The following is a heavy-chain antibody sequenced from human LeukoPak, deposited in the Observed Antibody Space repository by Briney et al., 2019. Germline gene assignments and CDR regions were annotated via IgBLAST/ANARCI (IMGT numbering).Heavy chain of an antibody. Sequence: PGGSLRLSCAASGFTFSSYEMNWVRQAPGKGLEWVSRIKSKTDGGTTDYAAPVKGRFTISRDDSKNTLYLQMNSLKTEDTAVYYCTTEGGNYDYVWGSYRLTEGGDYWGQGTLVTVSS. V-gene: IGHV3-15*01. J-gene: IGHJ4*02. D-gene: IGHD3-16*02. CDR3: TTEGGNYDYVWGSYRLTEGGDY. CDR2: IKSKTDGGTT. CDR1: GFTFSSYE.